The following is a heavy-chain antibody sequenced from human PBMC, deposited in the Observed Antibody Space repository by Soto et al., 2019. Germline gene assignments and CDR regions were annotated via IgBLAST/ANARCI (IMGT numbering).Heavy chain of an antibody. V-gene: IGHV3-30-3*01. J-gene: IGHJ4*02. CDR1: GFTCSSYA. Sequence: QVQLVESGGGVVQPGRSLRLSCAASGFTCSSYAMHWVRQAPGKGLEWVAVISYDGSNKYYADSVKGRFTISRDNSKNTLYLQMNSLRAEDTAVYYCARTARYYDFWSGYYDYWGQGTLVTVSS. D-gene: IGHD3-3*01. CDR3: ARTARYYDFWSGYYDY. CDR2: ISYDGSNK.